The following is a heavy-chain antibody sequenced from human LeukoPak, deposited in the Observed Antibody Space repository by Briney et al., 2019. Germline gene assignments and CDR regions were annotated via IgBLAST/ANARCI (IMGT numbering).Heavy chain of an antibody. J-gene: IGHJ4*02. CDR3: SRGARYYYGSGSYPFDF. D-gene: IGHD3-10*01. V-gene: IGHV3-11*01. CDR1: GFTFSDYY. Sequence: GGSLRLSCAASGFTFSDYYMSWIRQAPGKGLQWVSYITNSGSTIYYAGSVKGRFTISRDNAKKSLYMQMYNLRAEDTAVYYWSRGARYYYGSGSYPFDFWGQGTLVTVSS. CDR2: ITNSGSTI.